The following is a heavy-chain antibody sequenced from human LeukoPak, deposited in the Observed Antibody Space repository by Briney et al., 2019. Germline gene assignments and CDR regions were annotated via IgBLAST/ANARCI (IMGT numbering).Heavy chain of an antibody. J-gene: IGHJ4*02. CDR1: GFTFSSYS. CDR2: ISSSRSTI. Sequence: GGSLRLSCAASGFTFSSYSMNWVRQAPGKGLEWVSYISSSRSTIYYADSVKGRFTISRDNAKNSLYLQMNSLRAEDTAVYYCARVSRRYYYDSSGYLGYWGQGTLVTVSS. CDR3: ARVSRRYYYDSSGYLGY. D-gene: IGHD3-22*01. V-gene: IGHV3-48*01.